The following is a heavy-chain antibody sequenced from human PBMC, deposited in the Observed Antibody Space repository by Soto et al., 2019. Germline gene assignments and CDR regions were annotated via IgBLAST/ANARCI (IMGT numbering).Heavy chain of an antibody. D-gene: IGHD6-6*01. J-gene: IGHJ6*03. V-gene: IGHV1-8*01. CDR3: ARAKRIAARSESYYYMDV. Sequence: GASVKVSCKASGYTFTSYDINWVRQATGQGLEWMGWMNPDSGNTGYAQKFQGRVTMTRNTSISTAYMELSSLRSEDTAVYYCARAKRIAARSESYYYMDVWGKGTTVTVSS. CDR2: MNPDSGNT. CDR1: GYTFTSYD.